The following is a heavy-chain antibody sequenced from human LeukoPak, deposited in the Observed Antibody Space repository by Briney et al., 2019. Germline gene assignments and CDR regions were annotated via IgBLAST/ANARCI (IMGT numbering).Heavy chain of an antibody. CDR2: IYHSGST. CDR3: ARAVVAAALFDY. CDR1: GGSISSGGYS. J-gene: IGHJ4*02. Sequence: KPSQTLSLTCAVSGGSISSGGYSWSWIRQPPGKGLEWIGYIYHSGSTYYNPSLKSRVTISVDRSKNQFSLKLSSMTAADTAVYYCARAVVAAALFDYWGQGTLVTVSS. D-gene: IGHD2-15*01. V-gene: IGHV4-30-2*01.